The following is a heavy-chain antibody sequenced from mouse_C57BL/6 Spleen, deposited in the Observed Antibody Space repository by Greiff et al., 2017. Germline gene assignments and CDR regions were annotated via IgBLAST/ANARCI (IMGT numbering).Heavy chain of an antibody. CDR2: IRSKSSNYAT. D-gene: IGHD1-1*02. Sequence: EVQVVESGGGLVQPKGSLKLSCAASGFTFNTYAMHWVRQAPGKGLEWVARIRSKSSNYATYYADSVKDRFTISRDDSQSMLYLQMNNLKTEDTAMYYCVISPMGGDGWYFDVWGTGTTVTVSS. V-gene: IGHV10-3*01. CDR3: VISPMGGDGWYFDV. J-gene: IGHJ1*03. CDR1: GFTFNTYA.